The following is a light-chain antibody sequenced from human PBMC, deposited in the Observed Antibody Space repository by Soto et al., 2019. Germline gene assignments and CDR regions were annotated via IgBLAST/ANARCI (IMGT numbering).Light chain of an antibody. V-gene: IGLV1-44*01. Sequence: QSVLTQPPSTSGTPRQRVTISCSGSSSNIGSNTVNWYQQLPGTAPKLVIYSNNQRPSGVPDRFSGSKSGTSASLAISGLQSEDEADYYCVAWDDSLNGYVVFGGGTK. CDR1: SSNIGSNT. CDR2: SNN. CDR3: VAWDDSLNGYVV. J-gene: IGLJ2*01.